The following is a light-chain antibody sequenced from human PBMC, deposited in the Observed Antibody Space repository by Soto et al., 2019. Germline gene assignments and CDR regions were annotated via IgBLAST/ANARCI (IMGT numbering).Light chain of an antibody. CDR2: TSA. CDR3: LQTYGSPLT. Sequence: DIQMTQSPSSLSVFVGDRVSITCRASQDIGAYLHWFQQKPGRAPKLLISTSATLQSAVPSRVRGSGSGADFTLTITSLQPEDFATYFCLQTYGSPLTFGGGTRVEMK. CDR1: QDIGAY. J-gene: IGKJ4*01. V-gene: IGKV1-39*01.